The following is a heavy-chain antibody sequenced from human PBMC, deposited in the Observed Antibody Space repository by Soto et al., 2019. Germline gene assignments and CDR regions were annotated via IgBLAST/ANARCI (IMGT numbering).Heavy chain of an antibody. J-gene: IGHJ5*02. CDR1: FTFSMYS. CDR2: ISSGGSYI. CDR3: TRVQGGSYDSWFDP. V-gene: IGHV3-21*01. D-gene: IGHD1-26*01. Sequence: EVQVVESGGGLVQPGGSLRLSCSFTFSMYSMNWVRQAPGKGLEWVASISSGGSYIKYADSVKGRFTISRDNAKNSVYLLMNSLRVDDTAVYFRTRVQGGSYDSWFDPWGQGTLVTVSS.